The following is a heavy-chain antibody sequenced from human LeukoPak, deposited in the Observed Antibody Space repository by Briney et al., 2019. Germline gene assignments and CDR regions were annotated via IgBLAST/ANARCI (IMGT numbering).Heavy chain of an antibody. V-gene: IGHV4-61*02. CDR2: IETSGTT. CDR1: GGSFSSGSYY. CDR3: AREGGYSYGDAPLHFDN. J-gene: IGHJ4*02. Sequence: PSQTLSLTCTVSGGSFSSGSYYWSWIRQPAGKGLEWIGRIETSGTTNYNPSLKSRVTISVDTSKNQFSLKVSSVTAADTAVYYCAREGGYSYGDAPLHFDNWGQGTLVTVSS. D-gene: IGHD5-18*01.